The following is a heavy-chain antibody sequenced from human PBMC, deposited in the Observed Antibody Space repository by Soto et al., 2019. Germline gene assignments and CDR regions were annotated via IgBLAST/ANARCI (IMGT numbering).Heavy chain of an antibody. CDR2: IIPIFGTA. CDR3: ARAFFYVDIVATTQASLDFYGMDV. J-gene: IGHJ6*02. CDR1: GGTFSSYA. Sequence: QVQLVQSGAEVKKPGSSVKVSCKASGGTFSSYAISWVRQAPGQGLEWMGGIIPIFGTANYAQKFQGRVTITADESTSNAYMELSSLRSEDTAVYYGARAFFYVDIVATTQASLDFYGMDVWGQGTTVTVSS. D-gene: IGHD5-12*01. V-gene: IGHV1-69*01.